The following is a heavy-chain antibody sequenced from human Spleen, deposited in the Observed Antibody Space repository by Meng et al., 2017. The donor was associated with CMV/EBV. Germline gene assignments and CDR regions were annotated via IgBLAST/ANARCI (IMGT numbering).Heavy chain of an antibody. D-gene: IGHD3-3*01. CDR1: GYPFTGYY. J-gene: IGHJ4*02. Sequence: SGYPFTGYYIHWVRQAPGQGLEWMGWINPHIGGTNSAQKFQGRVTMTRDTSISTAYMELSNLRYDDTAVYYCARGSYVLEWFSFLDFWGQGALVTVSS. CDR2: INPHIGGT. CDR3: ARGSYVLEWFSFLDF. V-gene: IGHV1-2*02.